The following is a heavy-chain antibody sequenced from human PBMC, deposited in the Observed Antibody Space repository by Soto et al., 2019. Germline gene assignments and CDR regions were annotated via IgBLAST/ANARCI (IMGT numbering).Heavy chain of an antibody. D-gene: IGHD4-17*01. CDR3: ARGPTVTTDY. J-gene: IGHJ4*02. V-gene: IGHV4-61*01. CDR1: GGSVSSDTYY. Sequence: QVQLQESGPGLVKPSETLSLTCTVSGGSVSSDTYYWSWIRQPPGKGLEWIGYIFYSGSTYYNPPLKSRVALSVDTSKNRFSLNLSSVTAADTAVYYCARGPTVTTDYWGQGMLVTVSS. CDR2: IFYSGST.